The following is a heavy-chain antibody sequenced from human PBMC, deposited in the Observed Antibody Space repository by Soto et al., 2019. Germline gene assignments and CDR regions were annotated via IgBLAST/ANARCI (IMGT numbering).Heavy chain of an antibody. J-gene: IGHJ4*02. D-gene: IGHD1-7*01. CDR1: GGSISSYY. V-gene: IGHV4-59*12. CDR2: IYYSGST. Sequence: PSETLSLTCTVSGGSISSYYWSWIRQPPGKGLEWIGYIYYSGSTNYNPSLKSRVTISVDTSKNQFSLKLSSVTAADTAVYYCASRGIDGTTADFDYWGQGTLVTVSS. CDR3: ASRGIDGTTADFDY.